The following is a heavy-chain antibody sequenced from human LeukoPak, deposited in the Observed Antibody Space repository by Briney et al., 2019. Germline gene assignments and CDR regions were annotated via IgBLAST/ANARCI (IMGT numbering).Heavy chain of an antibody. CDR2: IYYSGST. CDR1: GGSVSSGSYY. CDR3: ARAFSGDYGAYYYYYGMDV. D-gene: IGHD4-17*01. Sequence: PSETLSLTCTVSGGSVSSGSYYWSWIRQPPGKGLEWIGYIYYSGSTNYNPSLKSRVTISVDTSKNQFSLKLSSVTAADTAVYYCARAFSGDYGAYYYYYGMDVWGQGTTVTVSS. V-gene: IGHV4-61*01. J-gene: IGHJ6*02.